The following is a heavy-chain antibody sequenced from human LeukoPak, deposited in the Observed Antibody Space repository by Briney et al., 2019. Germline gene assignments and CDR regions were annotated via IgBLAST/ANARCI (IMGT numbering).Heavy chain of an antibody. J-gene: IGHJ4*02. CDR1: GGTFSSYA. CDR3: ARDQVNELRYFDWLLPGD. D-gene: IGHD3-9*01. V-gene: IGHV1-69*05. CDR2: IIPIFGTA. Sequence: SVKVSCKASGGTFSSYAISWVRQAPGLGLEWMGGIIPIFGTANYAQKFQGRVTITTDESTSTAYMELSSLRSEDTAVYYCARDQVNELRYFDWLLPGDWGQGTLVTVSS.